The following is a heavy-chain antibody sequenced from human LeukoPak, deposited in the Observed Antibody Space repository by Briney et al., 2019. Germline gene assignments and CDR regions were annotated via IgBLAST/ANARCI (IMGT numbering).Heavy chain of an antibody. J-gene: IGHJ4*02. V-gene: IGHV4-34*01. CDR3: ARRTTVTIPFGY. CDR1: GGSFSGYY. D-gene: IGHD4-11*01. CDR2: FNHSGST. Sequence: SETLSLTCAVYGGSFSGYYWSWIRQPPGKGLEWSGEFNHSGSTNYNPSLKSRVTISVDKSKNQFSLKLSSVTAADTAVYYCARRTTVTIPFGYWGQGTLVTVSS.